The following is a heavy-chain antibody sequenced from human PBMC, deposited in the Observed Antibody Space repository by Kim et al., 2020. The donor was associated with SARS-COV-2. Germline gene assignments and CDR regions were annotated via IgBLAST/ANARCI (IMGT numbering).Heavy chain of an antibody. CDR3: ARAVMVRERVDC. J-gene: IGHJ4*02. CDR1: GFTISTYT. V-gene: IGHV3-48*04. CDR2: ISSSSRAI. D-gene: IGHD3-10*01. Sequence: GGSLRLSCAASGFTISTYTMHWVRQAPGKGLEWVSCISSSSRAIYYADSVKGRFTISRDNAKNSLVLQMNSLRAEDTAIYFCARAVMVRERVDCLGQGAL.